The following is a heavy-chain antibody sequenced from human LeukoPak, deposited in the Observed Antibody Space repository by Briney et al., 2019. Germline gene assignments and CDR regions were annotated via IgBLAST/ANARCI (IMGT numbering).Heavy chain of an antibody. Sequence: SVKVSCKASGGTFSSYAISWVRQAPGQGLEWMGRIIPILGIANYAQKFQGRVTITADKSTSTAYMELSSLRSEDTAVYYCASDREEMATVFDYWGQGTLVTVSS. V-gene: IGHV1-69*04. D-gene: IGHD5-24*01. CDR2: IIPILGIA. CDR3: ASDREEMATVFDY. CDR1: GGTFSSYA. J-gene: IGHJ4*02.